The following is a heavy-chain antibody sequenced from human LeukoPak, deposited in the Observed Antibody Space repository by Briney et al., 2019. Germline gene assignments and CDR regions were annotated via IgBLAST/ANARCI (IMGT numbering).Heavy chain of an antibody. V-gene: IGHV4-34*01. J-gene: IGHJ3*02. D-gene: IGHD3-10*01. CDR3: AAYYYGSGEEAFDI. CDR1: GGSFSGYY. Sequence: PSETLSLTCAVYGGSFSGYYWSWIRQPPGKGLEWIGSIYHSGSTYYNPSLKSRVTIAVETSKNQFSLKLSSVTAADKAVYYCAAYYYGSGEEAFDIWGQGTMVTVSS. CDR2: IYHSGST.